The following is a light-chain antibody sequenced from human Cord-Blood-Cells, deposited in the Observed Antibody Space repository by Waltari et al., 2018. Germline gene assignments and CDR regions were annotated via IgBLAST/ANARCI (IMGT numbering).Light chain of an antibody. CDR1: SSDVGSYNL. J-gene: IGLJ2*01. Sequence: QSALTQPASVSGSPGQSITISCTGTSSDVGSYNLVSWYQQHPGKAPKLMIYEGSKRPSGGANRFSGSKSGNTASLTISGLQAEDEADYYCCSCAGSSTFKVFGGGTKLTVL. V-gene: IGLV2-23*03. CDR3: CSCAGSSTFKV. CDR2: EGS.